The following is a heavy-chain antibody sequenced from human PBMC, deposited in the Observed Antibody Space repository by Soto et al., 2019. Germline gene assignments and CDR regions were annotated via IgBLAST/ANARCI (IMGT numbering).Heavy chain of an antibody. CDR3: ARALPVAKGGFDP. V-gene: IGHV3-53*02. Sequence: EVPLVETGGGLIQPGGSLRLSCAASGFTVSNTYMTWVRQPPGKGLECVSVIYTAGGTNYADSVKGRFIISRDNSKNTLYLQMNSLRAEDTAMYYCARALPVAKGGFDPWGQGTLVTVSS. CDR1: GFTVSNTY. CDR2: IYTAGGT. J-gene: IGHJ5*02. D-gene: IGHD2-2*01.